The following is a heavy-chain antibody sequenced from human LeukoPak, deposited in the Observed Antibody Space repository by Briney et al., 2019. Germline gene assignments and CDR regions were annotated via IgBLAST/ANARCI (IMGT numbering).Heavy chain of an antibody. Sequence: GGSLRLSCAASGFTFSSYAMHWVRQAPGKGLEWVAVISYDGSNKYYADSVKGRFTISRDNSKNTLYLQMNSLRAEDTAVYYCARVGYSNSYDYWGQETLVTVSS. J-gene: IGHJ4*02. D-gene: IGHD4-11*01. CDR2: ISYDGSNK. CDR1: GFTFSSYA. V-gene: IGHV3-30-3*01. CDR3: ARVGYSNSYDY.